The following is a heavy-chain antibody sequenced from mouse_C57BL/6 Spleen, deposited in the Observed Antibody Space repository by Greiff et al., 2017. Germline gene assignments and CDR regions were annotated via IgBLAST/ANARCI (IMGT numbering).Heavy chain of an antibody. V-gene: IGHV1-42*01. CDR1: GYSFTGYY. D-gene: IGHD1-1*01. J-gene: IGHJ2*01. Sequence: VQLKQSGPELVKPGASVKISCKASGYSFTGYYMNWVKQSPEKSLEWIGVINPSTGDTTYNQKFKAKATLTVDKSSITAYMQLKSLTSEDSSVYCWARRRGDDYGAIDYWGQGTTLTVSS. CDR2: INPSTGDT. CDR3: ARRRGDDYGAIDY.